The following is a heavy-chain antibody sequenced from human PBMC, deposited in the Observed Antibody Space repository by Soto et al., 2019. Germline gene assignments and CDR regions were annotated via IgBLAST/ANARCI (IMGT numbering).Heavy chain of an antibody. J-gene: IGHJ5*02. D-gene: IGHD2-2*01. CDR3: AIAACTSSCFDP. Sequence: GASVKVSCKASGYTFTSYAMHWVRQAPGQRLEWMGWINAGKGNTKYSQKFQGRVTITRDTSATTAYMQLSSLRSEDTAVYYCAIAACTSSCFDPSCPGPLGTVSS. CDR1: GYTFTSYA. CDR2: INAGKGNT. V-gene: IGHV1-3*01.